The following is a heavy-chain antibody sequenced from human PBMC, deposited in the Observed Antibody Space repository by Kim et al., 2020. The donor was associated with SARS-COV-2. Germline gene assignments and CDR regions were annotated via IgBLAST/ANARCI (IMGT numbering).Heavy chain of an antibody. J-gene: IGHJ4*02. V-gene: IGHV3-7*03. CDR3: ARGTVAAAGTDY. Sequence: YVASVKGRFAIYRDNGKNSLYLQMNSLRAEDTAVYYCARGTVAAAGTDYWGQGTLVTVSS. D-gene: IGHD6-13*01.